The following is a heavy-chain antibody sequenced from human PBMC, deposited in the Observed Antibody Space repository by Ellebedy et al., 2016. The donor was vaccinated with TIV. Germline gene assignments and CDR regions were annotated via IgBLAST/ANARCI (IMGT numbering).Heavy chain of an antibody. Sequence: GGSLRLXCSASGFSFSGYAMHWVRQAPGKGLEYLSGISSDGGSTYYADSVKGRFTISRDNSKNTLYLQMSSLRVEDMAVYYCVKGQGYYGSGTYEALDYWGQGTLVTVSS. CDR2: ISSDGGST. CDR3: VKGQGYYGSGTYEALDY. D-gene: IGHD3-10*01. J-gene: IGHJ4*02. V-gene: IGHV3-64D*06. CDR1: GFSFSGYA.